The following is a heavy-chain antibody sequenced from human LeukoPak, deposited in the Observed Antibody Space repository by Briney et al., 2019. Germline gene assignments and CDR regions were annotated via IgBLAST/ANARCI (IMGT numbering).Heavy chain of an antibody. V-gene: IGHV4-30-2*01. Sequence: SETLSLTCAVSGGSISSGSYSWSWLRQPPGKGLEWIGYIYPRGSTYYNPSLKSRVILSLDKSANQFSLNLSSVTAADTAVYYCARFSPRAMGNYLDFWGQGTLVTVSS. J-gene: IGHJ4*02. CDR1: GGSISSGSYS. D-gene: IGHD7-27*01. CDR2: IYPRGST. CDR3: ARFSPRAMGNYLDF.